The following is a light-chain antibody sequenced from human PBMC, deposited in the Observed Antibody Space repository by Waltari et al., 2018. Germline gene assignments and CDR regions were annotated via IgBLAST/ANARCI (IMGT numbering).Light chain of an antibody. V-gene: IGKV2-30*02. CDR2: KVS. CDR3: MQATHWPWT. CDR1: QGLVHTDGNTY. J-gene: IGKJ1*01. Sequence: DVVMTESPLSLPVTLGQPATLSCRSSQGLVHTDGNTYLCWFQQSPGQSPRRLIYKVSNRDSGVPDRFSGSGSGTDFTLTISRVEAEDVGVYYCMQATHWPWTFGQGTKVEIK.